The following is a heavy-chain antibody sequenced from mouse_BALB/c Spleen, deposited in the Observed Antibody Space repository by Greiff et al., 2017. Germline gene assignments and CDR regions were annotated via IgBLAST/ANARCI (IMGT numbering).Heavy chain of an antibody. CDR2: ISCYNGAT. Sequence: LVKTGASVKISSKASGYSFTGYYMHWVKQSHGKSLEWIGYISCYNGATSYNQKFKGKATFTVDTSSSTAYMQFNSLTSEDSAVYYCARNDYGNYWFAYWGQGTLVTVSA. J-gene: IGHJ3*01. V-gene: IGHV1S34*01. D-gene: IGHD2-1*01. CDR1: GYSFTGYY. CDR3: ARNDYGNYWFAY.